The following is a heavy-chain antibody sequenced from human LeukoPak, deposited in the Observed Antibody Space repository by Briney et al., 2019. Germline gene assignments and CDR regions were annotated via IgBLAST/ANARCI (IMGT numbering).Heavy chain of an antibody. J-gene: IGHJ4*02. Sequence: SETLSLTCTVSGGSISSYYWSWIRQPPGKGLEFIGYIYYSGSTNYNPSLKSRVTISVDTSKNQVSLKLSSVTAADTAIYYCAGDLGYSNAWYYWGQGTLVTVSS. CDR3: AGDLGYSNAWYY. CDR1: GGSISSYY. CDR2: IYYSGST. V-gene: IGHV4-59*01. D-gene: IGHD6-19*01.